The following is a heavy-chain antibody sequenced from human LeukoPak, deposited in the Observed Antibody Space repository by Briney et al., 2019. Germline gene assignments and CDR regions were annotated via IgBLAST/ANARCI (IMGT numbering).Heavy chain of an antibody. CDR1: GFVFSSYW. CDR3: TRDTFGPDDH. J-gene: IGHJ5*02. D-gene: IGHD3-16*01. V-gene: IGHV3-74*01. Sequence: PGGSLRLSCAASGFVFSSYWMHWVRQVPGKGLVWVSRINTDGSITNYADSVRGRFTISRDNAKRTLFLRMNSLRAEDTAVYYCTRDTFGPDDHWGQGTLVTVSS. CDR2: INTDGSIT.